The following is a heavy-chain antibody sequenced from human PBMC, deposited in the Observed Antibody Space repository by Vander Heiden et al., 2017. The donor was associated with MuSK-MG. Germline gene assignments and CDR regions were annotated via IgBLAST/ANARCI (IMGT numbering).Heavy chain of an antibody. CDR3: ARGKGYCSGGSCYLDY. D-gene: IGHD2-15*01. CDR2: ISWNGYST. Sequence: EVSLVESRGGVVRPGGSLRLSCAAAGSTLHEYGMSWVRQAPGKGLEWVSGISWNGYSTGYADSVKGRFTISRDNAKKSLYLQMNSLRAEDTALYHCARGKGYCSGGSCYLDYWGQGTLVTVSS. V-gene: IGHV3-20*01. CDR1: GSTLHEYG. J-gene: IGHJ4*02.